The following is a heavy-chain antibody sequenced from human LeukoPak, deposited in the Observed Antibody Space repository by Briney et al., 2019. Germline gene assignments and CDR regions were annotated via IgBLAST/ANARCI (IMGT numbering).Heavy chain of an antibody. V-gene: IGHV1-69*05. CDR1: GGTFISYA. J-gene: IGHJ6*03. CDR3: ARDRGTTGTTNYYYYYMDV. Sequence: GASVKVSCKASGGTFISYAISWVRQAPGQGLEWMGGIIPIFGTANYAQKFQGRVTITTDESTSTAYMELSSLRSEDTAVYYCARDRGTTGTTNYYYYYMDVWGKGTTVTVSS. CDR2: IIPIFGTA. D-gene: IGHD1-1*01.